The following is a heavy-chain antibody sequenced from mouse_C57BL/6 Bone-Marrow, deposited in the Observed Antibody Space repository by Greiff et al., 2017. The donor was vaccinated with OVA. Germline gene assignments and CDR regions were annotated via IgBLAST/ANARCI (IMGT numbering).Heavy chain of an antibody. CDR3: ARDNPYYGSSYGFAY. V-gene: IGHV5-16*01. D-gene: IGHD1-1*01. J-gene: IGHJ3*01. Sequence: VQLVESEGGLVQPGSSMKLSCTASGFTFSDYYMAWVRQVPEKGLEWVANINSDGSSTYYLDSLKSRFIISRDNAKNILYLQMSSLKSEDTATYYCARDNPYYGSSYGFAYWGQGTLVTVSA. CDR2: INSDGSST. CDR1: GFTFSDYY.